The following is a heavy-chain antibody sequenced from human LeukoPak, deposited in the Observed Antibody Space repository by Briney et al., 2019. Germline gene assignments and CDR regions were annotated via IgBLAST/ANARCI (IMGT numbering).Heavy chain of an antibody. CDR1: GFTFSSYW. V-gene: IGHV3-30*03. CDR3: ARDEWSGSYYPNNWFDP. Sequence: GGSLRLSCAASGFTFSSYWMSWVRQAPGKGLEWVAVISYDGSNKYYADSVKGRFTISRDNSKNTLYLQMNSLRAEDTAVYYCARDEWSGSYYPNNWFDPWGQGTLVTVSS. J-gene: IGHJ5*02. CDR2: ISYDGSNK. D-gene: IGHD1-26*01.